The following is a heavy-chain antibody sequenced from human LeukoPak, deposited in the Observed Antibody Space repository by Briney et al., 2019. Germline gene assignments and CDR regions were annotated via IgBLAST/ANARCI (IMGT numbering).Heavy chain of an antibody. CDR1: GGTFSSYA. J-gene: IGHJ6*03. Sequence: SVKVSCKASGGTFSSYAISWVRQAPGQGLEWMGGIIPIFGTANYAQKFQGRVTITADKSTSTAYMELSSLRSEDTAVYYCARAGYCSGGSCYSPYYYYMDVWGKGTTVTVSS. CDR3: ARAGYCSGGSCYSPYYYYMDV. CDR2: IIPIFGTA. V-gene: IGHV1-69*06. D-gene: IGHD2-15*01.